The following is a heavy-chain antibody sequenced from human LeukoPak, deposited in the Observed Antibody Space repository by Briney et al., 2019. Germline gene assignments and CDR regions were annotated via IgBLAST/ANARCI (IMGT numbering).Heavy chain of an antibody. J-gene: IGHJ4*02. V-gene: IGHV4-38-2*01. CDR2: IYHSGST. Sequence: SETLSLTCAVSGYSISSGYYWGWIRQPPGKGLEWIGSIYHSGSTYYNPSLKSRVTISVDTSKNQFSLKLSSVTAADTTVYYCARRSTTGTPFDYWGQGTLVTVSS. D-gene: IGHD1-1*01. CDR3: ARRSTTGTPFDY. CDR1: GYSISSGYY.